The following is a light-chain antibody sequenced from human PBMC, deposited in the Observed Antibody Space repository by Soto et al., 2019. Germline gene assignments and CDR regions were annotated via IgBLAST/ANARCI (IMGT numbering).Light chain of an antibody. V-gene: IGKV3-15*01. CDR1: QSISSN. J-gene: IGKJ4*01. CDR2: GAS. Sequence: EIVMTQSPATLSVSPGERATLSCRASQSISSNLAWYQQKPSQAPRLLIYGASTRATGIPARFSGSGSGTEFTLTISSLQSEDLAVYYCQHYNNRPLTFGGGTKVDIK. CDR3: QHYNNRPLT.